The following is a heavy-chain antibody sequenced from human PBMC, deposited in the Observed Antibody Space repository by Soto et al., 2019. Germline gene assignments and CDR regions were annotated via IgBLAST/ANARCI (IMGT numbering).Heavy chain of an antibody. CDR2: ISWNGNDI. V-gene: IGHV3-9*01. CDR3: AKDMDRYDFWTGSSFDS. D-gene: IGHD3-3*01. Sequence: EVQLVESGGDMVQPGRSLRLSCVASGFTFDDYAMWWVRRAPGKGPEWVSGISWNGNDIAYADSVKGRFTISRDDAKNSLYLQMKSLRAEDTALYFCAKDMDRYDFWTGSSFDSWGQGTLVTVSS. CDR1: GFTFDDYA. J-gene: IGHJ4*02.